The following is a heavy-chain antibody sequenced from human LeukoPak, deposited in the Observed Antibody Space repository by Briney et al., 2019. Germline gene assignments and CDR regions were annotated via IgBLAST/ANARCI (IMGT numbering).Heavy chain of an antibody. D-gene: IGHD6-13*01. V-gene: IGHV4-59*08. CDR3: VGVAAAGTHWAT. CDR1: GLDFNIYA. Sequence: LRLSCAASGLDFNIYAMSWIRQPPEKGLEWIGYIYYSGSTNYNPSLKSRVTISVDTSKNQFSLKLSSVTAADTALYYCVGVAAAGTHWATWGQGTLVTVSS. J-gene: IGHJ5*02. CDR2: IYYSGST.